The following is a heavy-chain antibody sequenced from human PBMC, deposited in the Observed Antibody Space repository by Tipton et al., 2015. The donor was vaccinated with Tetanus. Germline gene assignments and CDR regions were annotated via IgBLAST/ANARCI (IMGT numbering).Heavy chain of an antibody. CDR1: GDSISSSDYY. CDR2: IYHTGNT. CDR3: ARIRQVGKPGPFFDY. V-gene: IGHV4-39*01. Sequence: TLSLTCTVSGDSISSSDYYWGWIRQPPGKGLEWIGSIYHTGNTYYNPSLKSRATVSVDTAKNQFSLMLSSVTSRDTAVYYCARIRQVGKPGPFFDYWGQGTLVTVSS. D-gene: IGHD7-27*01. J-gene: IGHJ4*02.